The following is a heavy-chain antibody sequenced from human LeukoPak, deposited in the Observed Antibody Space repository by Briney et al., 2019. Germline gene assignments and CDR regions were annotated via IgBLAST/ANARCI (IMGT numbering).Heavy chain of an antibody. Sequence: GGSLRLSCAASGFTFDDYAMHWVRHAPGKGLEWVSGISWNSGSIGYADSVKGRFTISRDNAKNSLYLQMNSLRAEDTAVYYCARPSPRLPFYWGQGTLVTVSS. J-gene: IGHJ4*02. CDR2: ISWNSGSI. CDR1: GFTFDDYA. D-gene: IGHD3-3*02. CDR3: ARPSPRLPFY. V-gene: IGHV3-9*01.